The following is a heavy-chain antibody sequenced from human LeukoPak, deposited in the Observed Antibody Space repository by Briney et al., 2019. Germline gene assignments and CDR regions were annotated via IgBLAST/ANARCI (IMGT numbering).Heavy chain of an antibody. D-gene: IGHD1-26*01. CDR1: GYTFTSYG. J-gene: IGHJ4*02. Sequence: VKVSCKASGYTFTSYGISWVRQAPGQGLEWMGWISAYNGNTNYAQKLQGRVTMTTDTSTSTAYMELRSLRSDDTAVYYCARDRLQVGATGFDYWGQGTLVTVSS. V-gene: IGHV1-18*01. CDR3: ARDRLQVGATGFDY. CDR2: ISAYNGNT.